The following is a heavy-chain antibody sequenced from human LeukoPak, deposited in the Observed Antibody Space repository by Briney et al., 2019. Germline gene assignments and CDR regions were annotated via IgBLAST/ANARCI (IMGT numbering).Heavy chain of an antibody. D-gene: IGHD6-13*01. Sequence: GGSLRLSCAASGFTFSNYAMPWVRQAPGKGLEWVSTISGSGDSTYYSDSVKGRFTISRDNSKNTLYLQMNSLRAEDTAVYYCAKDTYPGIAAAGTFTRWGQGTLVTVSS. J-gene: IGHJ4*02. CDR3: AKDTYPGIAAAGTFTR. CDR1: GFTFSNYA. CDR2: ISGSGDST. V-gene: IGHV3-23*01.